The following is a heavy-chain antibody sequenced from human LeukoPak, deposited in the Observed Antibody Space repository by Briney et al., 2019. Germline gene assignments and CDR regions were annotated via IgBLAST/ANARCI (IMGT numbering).Heavy chain of an antibody. CDR2: ISRSSSHI. J-gene: IGHJ3*02. D-gene: IGHD1-20*01. CDR3: ARGISGNDAFDI. Sequence: GGSLRLSCAASGFTFSNYDMTWVRQSPGKGLEWVSYISRSSSHIYYADSMKGRFTISRDNAKNSLYLQMNSLRAEDTAVYYCARGISGNDAFDIWGQGTMVTVSS. CDR1: GFTFSNYD. V-gene: IGHV3-21*01.